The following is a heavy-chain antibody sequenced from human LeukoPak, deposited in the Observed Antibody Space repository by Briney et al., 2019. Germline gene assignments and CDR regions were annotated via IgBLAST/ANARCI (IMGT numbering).Heavy chain of an antibody. CDR2: IYSGGST. D-gene: IGHD2-21*01. CDR3: ARAVIGPKLIFDY. CDR1: GFTVSSNY. J-gene: IGHJ4*02. Sequence: PGGSLRLSCAASGFTVSSNYMSWVRQAPGKGLEWVSLIYSGGSTYYADSVKGRFTISRDNSKNTLYLQMNSLRAEDTAVYYCARAVIGPKLIFDYWGQGTLVTVSS. V-gene: IGHV3-53*01.